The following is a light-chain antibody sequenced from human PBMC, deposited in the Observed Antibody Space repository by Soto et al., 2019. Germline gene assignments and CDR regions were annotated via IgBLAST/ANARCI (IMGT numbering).Light chain of an antibody. CDR2: GAS. CDR1: QSVSSK. Sequence: EIVMTQSPATLSVSPGERATLSCRASQSVSSKLAWYQQKLGQAPRLLMYGASTRATGIPARFSGSGSGTEFTLTISSLQSEDFAVYYCQQYNNWPLTVGGGTKVEIK. CDR3: QQYNNWPLT. J-gene: IGKJ4*01. V-gene: IGKV3-15*01.